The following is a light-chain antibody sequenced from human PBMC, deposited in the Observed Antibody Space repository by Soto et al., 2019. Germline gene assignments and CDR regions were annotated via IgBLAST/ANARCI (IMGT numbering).Light chain of an antibody. V-gene: IGKV3-15*01. J-gene: IGKJ1*01. CDR1: LTFSSN. Sequence: ETGMTQSPATLSVSPGERATLSCRASLTFSSNSAWYQQKPGQAHRLLIYGASTRATDIPARFSGSGSGTEFTLTISSLQSEDFAVYYCQQYNNWPPWTFGQGTKVEIK. CDR2: GAS. CDR3: QQYNNWPPWT.